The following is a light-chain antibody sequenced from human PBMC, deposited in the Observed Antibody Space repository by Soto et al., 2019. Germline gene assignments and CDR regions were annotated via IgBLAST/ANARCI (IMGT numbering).Light chain of an antibody. CDR1: QSVSSSY. Sequence: EIVLTQSPGTLSLSPGERATLSCRASQSVSSSYLAWYQQKPGQAPRLLIYGASSRATGIPDRFSGSGSGTAFTLTISRLEPEVFAVYYCQQYGSSPPWTFGQGPKVEIK. V-gene: IGKV3-20*01. J-gene: IGKJ1*01. CDR2: GAS. CDR3: QQYGSSPPWT.